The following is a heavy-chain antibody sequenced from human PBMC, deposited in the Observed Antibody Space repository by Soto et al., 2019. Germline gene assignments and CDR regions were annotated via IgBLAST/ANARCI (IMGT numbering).Heavy chain of an antibody. D-gene: IGHD3-10*01. Sequence: SETLSLTCSVSGGSINSGGYYWTWIRQPPGKGLEWIGTIFYSGSTYYNPSLKSRVTISVDTSKNQFSLKLTSVTAADTALYYCARRYGWLYFDYWGQGSLVTVSS. CDR3: ARRYGWLYFDY. CDR1: GGSINSGGYY. CDR2: IFYSGST. J-gene: IGHJ4*02. V-gene: IGHV4-39*01.